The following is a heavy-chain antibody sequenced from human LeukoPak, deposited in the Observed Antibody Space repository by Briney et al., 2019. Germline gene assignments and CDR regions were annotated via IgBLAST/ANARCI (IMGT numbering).Heavy chain of an antibody. CDR2: INPDSGGT. V-gene: IGHV1-2*02. Sequence: GASVKVSCKASGYTFTGYYMHWVRQAPGQGLEWVGWINPDSGGTNYAQKFQGRVTMTRDTSIRTAYMELSRLRSDDTAVYYCARAEYYYYYYMDVWGKGTTVTVSS. J-gene: IGHJ6*03. CDR3: ARAEYYYYYYMDV. CDR1: GYTFTGYY.